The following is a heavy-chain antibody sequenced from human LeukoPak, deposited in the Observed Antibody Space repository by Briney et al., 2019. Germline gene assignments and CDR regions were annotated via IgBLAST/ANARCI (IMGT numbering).Heavy chain of an antibody. CDR2: ISGSAGST. CDR1: GFTFSSYA. D-gene: IGHD3-22*01. V-gene: IGHV3-23*01. J-gene: IGHJ4*02. Sequence: GGSLRLSCAASGFTFSSYAMSWVRQAPGKGLEWVSAISGSAGSTYYADSVKGRFTISRDNSKNTLYLQMNSLRAEDAALYYCAKGFSDTSGYYFDSWGQGTLVTVSS. CDR3: AKGFSDTSGYYFDS.